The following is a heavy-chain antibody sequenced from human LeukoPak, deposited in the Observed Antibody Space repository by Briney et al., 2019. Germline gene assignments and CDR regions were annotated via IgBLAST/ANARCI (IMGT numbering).Heavy chain of an antibody. D-gene: IGHD5-24*01. CDR3: ARDRGRDGYNLAGAFDI. CDR1: GFTFSSYA. J-gene: IGHJ3*02. Sequence: GGSLRLSCAASGFTFSSYAMHWVRQAPGKGLEWVAVISYDGSNKYYADSVKGRFTISRDNSKNTLYLQMNSLRAEDTAVYYCARDRGRDGYNLAGAFDIWGQGTMVTVSS. CDR2: ISYDGSNK. V-gene: IGHV3-30-3*01.